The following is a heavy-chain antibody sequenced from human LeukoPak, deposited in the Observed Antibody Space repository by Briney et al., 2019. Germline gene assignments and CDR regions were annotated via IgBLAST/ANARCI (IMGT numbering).Heavy chain of an antibody. CDR3: AKALGAYYFDY. J-gene: IGHJ4*02. Sequence: PGGSLRLSCAASGFTVSSNYMSWVRQAPGKGLEWVSAISGSGGSTYYADSVKGRFTISRDNSKNTLYLQMNSLRAEDTAVYYCAKALGAYYFDYWGQGTLVTVSS. CDR1: GFTVSSNY. CDR2: ISGSGGST. D-gene: IGHD3-16*01. V-gene: IGHV3-23*01.